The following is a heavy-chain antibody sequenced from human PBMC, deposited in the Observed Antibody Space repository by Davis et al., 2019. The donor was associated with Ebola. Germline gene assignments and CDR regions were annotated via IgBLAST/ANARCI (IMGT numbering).Heavy chain of an antibody. V-gene: IGHV3-21*01. CDR1: GFTFSSYG. CDR2: ISSSSSYI. Sequence: GESLKISCAASGFTFSSYGMHWVRQAPGKGLEWVSSISSSSSYIYYADSVKGRFTISRDNAKNSLYLQMNSLRAEDTAVYYCARGDNWNYSGGMDVWGQGTTVTVSS. CDR3: ARGDNWNYSGGMDV. J-gene: IGHJ6*02. D-gene: IGHD1-7*01.